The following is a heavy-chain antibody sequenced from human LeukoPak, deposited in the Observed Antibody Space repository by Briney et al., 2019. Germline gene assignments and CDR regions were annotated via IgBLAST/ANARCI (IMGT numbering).Heavy chain of an antibody. Sequence: ASVKVSCKVSGYTLTELSMHWVRQAPGKGLEGMGGFDPEDGETIYAQKFQGRVTMTEDTSTDTAYMELSSLRSEDTAVYYCGTVGATSPALNYWGQGTLVTVSS. J-gene: IGHJ4*02. CDR2: FDPEDGET. D-gene: IGHD1-26*01. CDR1: GYTLTELS. V-gene: IGHV1-24*01. CDR3: GTVGATSPALNY.